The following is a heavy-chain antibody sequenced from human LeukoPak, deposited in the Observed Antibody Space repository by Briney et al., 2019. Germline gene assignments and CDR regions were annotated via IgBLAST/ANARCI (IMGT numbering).Heavy chain of an antibody. Sequence: SETLSLTCTVSGGSISSYYWSWIRQPPGKGLEWIGYIYYSGSTNYNPSLKSRVTISVDTSKNQFSLKLSSVTAADTAVYYCARLSPYCSSTSCYDYGMDVWGQGTTVTVSS. V-gene: IGHV4-59*08. CDR1: GGSISSYY. J-gene: IGHJ6*02. CDR3: ARLSPYCSSTSCYDYGMDV. D-gene: IGHD2-2*01. CDR2: IYYSGST.